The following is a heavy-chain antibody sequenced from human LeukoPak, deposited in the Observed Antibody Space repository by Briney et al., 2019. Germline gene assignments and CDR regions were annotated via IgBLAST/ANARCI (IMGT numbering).Heavy chain of an antibody. D-gene: IGHD2-15*01. CDR3: ASVGRAGSHDPYLQH. CDR1: GFTFSSYS. CDR2: FSSDNSVI. J-gene: IGHJ1*01. V-gene: IGHV3-48*02. Sequence: GGSLRLSCAASGFTFSSYSMNWVRQAPGKGLEWLSYFSSDNSVIHYADSVKGRFTISRDNARNSLFLQMNSLTDEDTAVYYCASVGRAGSHDPYLQHWGQGTLVTVSS.